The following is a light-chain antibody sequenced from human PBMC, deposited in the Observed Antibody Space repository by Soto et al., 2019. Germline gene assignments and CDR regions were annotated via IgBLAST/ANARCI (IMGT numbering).Light chain of an antibody. J-gene: IGLJ1*01. CDR2: DVI. CDR1: SSDVGGYNS. V-gene: IGLV2-11*01. CDR3: CSYVGSYSYV. Sequence: ALTQPRSVSWSPGQSVTVSCIGTSSDVGGYNSVSWYQEHPGKAPKLMIYDVIKRPSGVPDRFSGSKSGNTASLTISGLLAEDEADYYCCSYVGSYSYVFGTGTKVTVL.